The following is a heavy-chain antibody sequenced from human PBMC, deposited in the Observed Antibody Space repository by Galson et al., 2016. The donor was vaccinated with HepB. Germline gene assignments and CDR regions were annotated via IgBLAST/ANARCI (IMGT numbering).Heavy chain of an antibody. CDR1: GGTFSSYA. D-gene: IGHD6-13*01. J-gene: IGHJ5*02. Sequence: SVKVSCKASGGTFSSYAISWVRQAPGQGLEWMGRIIPILGIANYAQKFQGRVTITADKSPSTAYMALSSLRSEDTAVYYCARDLGSSSVRVGIDPWGQGTLVTVSS. V-gene: IGHV1-69*04. CDR3: ARDLGSSSVRVGIDP. CDR2: IIPILGIA.